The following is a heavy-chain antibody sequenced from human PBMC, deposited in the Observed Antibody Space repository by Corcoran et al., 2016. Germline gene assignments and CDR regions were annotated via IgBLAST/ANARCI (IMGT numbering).Heavy chain of an antibody. CDR2: IDWDDDK. CDR3: ARRSGYRYGMYA. Sequence: QVTLKESGPALVKPTQTLTLTCTFSGVSLTSSGVRVNWIRQPPGKALEWLARIDWDDDKFYSTSLKTRVTISKDTSKNQVVLTITNMDPVDTATYYCARRSGYRYGMYAWAQGTTVTFSS. J-gene: IGHJ6*02. V-gene: IGHV2-70*04. CDR1: GVSLTSSGVR. D-gene: IGHD5-18*01.